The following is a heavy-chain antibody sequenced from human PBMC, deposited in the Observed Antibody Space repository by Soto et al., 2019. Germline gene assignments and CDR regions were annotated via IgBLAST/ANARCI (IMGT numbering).Heavy chain of an antibody. D-gene: IGHD6-19*01. CDR3: TQNVAVGGMDV. Sequence: SQTLSITCALSGDSVSSNSSSWNWFRQSPSRGLEWLGRTYYRSKWYNDYAVSVKSRITINPDTSKNQFSLQLNSVTPEDTAVYYCTQNVAVGGMDVWGQGTTVTVSS. J-gene: IGHJ6*02. CDR2: TYYRSKWYN. V-gene: IGHV6-1*01. CDR1: GDSVSSNSSS.